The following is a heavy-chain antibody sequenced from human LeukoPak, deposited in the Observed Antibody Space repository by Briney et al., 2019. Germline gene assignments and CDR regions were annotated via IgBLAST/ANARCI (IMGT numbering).Heavy chain of an antibody. V-gene: IGHV4-59*01. J-gene: IGHJ4*02. Sequence: SETLSLTCTVSGGSISSYYWSWIRQPPGKGLEWIGYIYHSGSTNYNPPLKGRATISVDTSKNQISLRLSSVTAADTAVYYCARVDSGTCYMPFDYWGQGSLVTVSS. CDR2: IYHSGST. CDR3: ARVDSGTCYMPFDY. CDR1: GGSISSYY. D-gene: IGHD1-26*01.